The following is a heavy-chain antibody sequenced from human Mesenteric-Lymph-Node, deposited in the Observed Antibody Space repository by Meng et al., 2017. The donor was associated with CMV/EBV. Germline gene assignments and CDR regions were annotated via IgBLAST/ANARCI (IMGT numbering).Heavy chain of an antibody. Sequence: SETLSLTCTVSGGSVSSRDYYWSWIRQPPGKGLEWIGYMYYTGRTGYNSSLKSRVTISVDTSKNQFFLKLTSVTAADTAVYYCARRSFNYYGMDVWGQGTTVTVSS. J-gene: IGHJ6*02. CDR3: ARRSFNYYGMDV. CDR1: GGSVSSRDYY. CDR2: MYYTGRT. V-gene: IGHV4-61*08.